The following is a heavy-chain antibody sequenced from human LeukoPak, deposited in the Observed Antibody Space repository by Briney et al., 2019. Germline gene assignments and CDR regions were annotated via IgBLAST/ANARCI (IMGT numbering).Heavy chain of an antibody. V-gene: IGHV1-46*01. CDR2: INPSSSNS. D-gene: IGHD2-8*02. Sequence: GASVKVSCKASGYTFSSYYIHWVRQAPGQGLQWMGVINPSSSNSRYAEEFQGRVTMTRDTSTNTVNMELSSLRSNDTAVYYCSSPKSPYEGTGPHNWGQGTQVTVSS. J-gene: IGHJ4*02. CDR3: SSPKSPYEGTGPHN. CDR1: GYTFSSYY.